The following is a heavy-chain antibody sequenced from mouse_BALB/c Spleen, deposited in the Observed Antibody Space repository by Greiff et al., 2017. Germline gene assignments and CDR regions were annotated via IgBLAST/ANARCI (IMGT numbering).Heavy chain of an antibody. CDR3: ARDQGNYGAMDY. CDR2: ISDGGSYT. CDR1: GFTFSDYY. Sequence: DVKLVESGGGLVKPGGSLKLSCAASGFTFSDYYMYWVRQTPEKRLEWVATISDGGSYTYYPDSVKGRFTISRDNAKNNLYLQMSSLKSEDTAMYYCARDQGNYGAMDYWGQGTSVTVSS. V-gene: IGHV5-4*02. D-gene: IGHD2-1*01. J-gene: IGHJ4*01.